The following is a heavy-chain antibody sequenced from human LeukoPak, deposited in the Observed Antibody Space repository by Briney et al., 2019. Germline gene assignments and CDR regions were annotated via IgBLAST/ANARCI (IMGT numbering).Heavy chain of an antibody. CDR1: GGSFSGYY. D-gene: IGHD3-16*02. CDR2: INHSGST. J-gene: IGHJ3*02. V-gene: IGHV4-34*01. Sequence: SETLSLTCAVYGGSFSGYYWSWIRQPPGKGLEWIGEINHSGSTNYNPSLKSRVTISVDTSKNQFSLKLSSVTAADTAVYYCAREVITSYYDYVWGSYLGQAFDIWGQGTMVTVSS. CDR3: AREVITSYYDYVWGSYLGQAFDI.